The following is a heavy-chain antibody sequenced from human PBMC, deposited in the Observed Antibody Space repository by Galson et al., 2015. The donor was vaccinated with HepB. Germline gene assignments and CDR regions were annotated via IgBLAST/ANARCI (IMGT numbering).Heavy chain of an antibody. CDR2: ITNSGSRT. Sequence: SLRLSCAVSGFRFNVYDMNWVRQAPGKGLEWVSGITNSGSRTYYAESGKGRFTISRDNSKNTVFLQMSSLRAEDTAIYYCAKWAYMSSYSLYGMDAWGQGTTVIVSS. CDR3: AKWAYMSSYSLYGMDA. D-gene: IGHD6-6*01. CDR1: GFRFNVYD. J-gene: IGHJ6*02. V-gene: IGHV3-23*05.